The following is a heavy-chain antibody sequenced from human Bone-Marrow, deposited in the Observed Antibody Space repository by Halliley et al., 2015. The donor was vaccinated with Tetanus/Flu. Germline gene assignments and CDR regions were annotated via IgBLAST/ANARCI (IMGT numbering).Heavy chain of an antibody. J-gene: IGHJ4*02. CDR2: IFDSGTT. CDR1: GGSISSGGYS. Sequence: TLSLTCTVFGGSISSGGYSWNWIRQRPGEGLEWIGLIFDSGTTYHNPSLESRLTISVDRSKNRVSLKVTSVTAADTAVYFCARDYGSYYRYFDCWGQGTLVTVSS. V-gene: IGHV4-31*03. D-gene: IGHD1-26*01. CDR3: ARDYGSYYRYFDC.